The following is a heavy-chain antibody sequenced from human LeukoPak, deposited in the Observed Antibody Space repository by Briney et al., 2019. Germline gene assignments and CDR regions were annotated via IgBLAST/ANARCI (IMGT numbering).Heavy chain of an antibody. CDR1: LGTLSSYA. J-gene: IGHJ4*02. D-gene: IGHD2-2*02. CDR2: IIPIFGTA. Sequence: ASVKVSCMASLGTLSSYAIRRVRQAPRQPREGAGGIIPIFGTANYAQKFQGRVTITTDESTSTAYMELSSLRSEDTAVYYCARVPHDCSSTSCYSYWGQGTLVTVSS. CDR3: ARVPHDCSSTSCYSY. V-gene: IGHV1-69*05.